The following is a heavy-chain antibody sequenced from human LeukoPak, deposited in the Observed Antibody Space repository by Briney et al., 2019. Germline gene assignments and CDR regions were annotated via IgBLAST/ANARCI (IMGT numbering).Heavy chain of an antibody. V-gene: IGHV4-4*07. CDR3: ASYDSSGYYGEWFDP. J-gene: IGHJ5*02. Sequence: SETLSLTCTVSGGSISSYYWSWIRQPAGKGLEWVGRIYTSGSTNYNPSLKSRVTMSVDTSKNQFSLKLSSVTAADTAVYYCASYDSSGYYGEWFDPWGQGTLVTVSS. CDR1: GGSISSYY. D-gene: IGHD3-22*01. CDR2: IYTSGST.